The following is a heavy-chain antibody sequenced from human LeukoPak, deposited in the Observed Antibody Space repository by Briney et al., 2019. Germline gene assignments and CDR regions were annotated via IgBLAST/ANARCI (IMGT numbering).Heavy chain of an antibody. Sequence: GGSLRLSCAASGFTFSSYAMSWVRQAPGKGLEWVSTIGGSGDTTFYADSVRGRFTISRDNSNNTLYLQMSSLRAEDTAVYYCAKESAYCGSDCRSLSDYWGQGTLVTVSS. D-gene: IGHD2-21*02. CDR2: IGGSGDTT. J-gene: IGHJ4*02. CDR1: GFTFSSYA. CDR3: AKESAYCGSDCRSLSDY. V-gene: IGHV3-23*01.